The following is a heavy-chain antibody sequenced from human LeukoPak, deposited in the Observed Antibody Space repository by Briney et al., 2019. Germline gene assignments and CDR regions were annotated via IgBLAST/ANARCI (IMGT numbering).Heavy chain of an antibody. CDR1: GFSFSDYN. J-gene: IGHJ6*03. V-gene: IGHV3-7*01. D-gene: IGHD3-22*01. CDR2: IKQDGSEK. Sequence: GGSLRLSCAASGFSFSDYNMNWVRQAPGKGLEWVANIKQDGSEKYYVDSVKGRFTISRDNAKNSLYLQMNSLRAEDTAVYYCARMSASSGYYHYYYYMDVWGKGTTVTVSS. CDR3: ARMSASSGYYHYYYYMDV.